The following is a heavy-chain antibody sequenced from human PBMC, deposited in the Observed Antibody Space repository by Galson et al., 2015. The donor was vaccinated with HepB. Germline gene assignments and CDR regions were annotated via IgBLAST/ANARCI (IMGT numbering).Heavy chain of an antibody. D-gene: IGHD2-8*01. CDR3: ARVSCSSTRCHINCTNGVCFFLPARGMDV. Sequence: SVKVSCKASGGTFSNAAITWVRQAPGQGLEWMGGSIPLFGTANYAQKFQGRITITADDLTNTASMELSSLRSEDTAVYYCARVSCSSTRCHINCTNGVCFFLPARGMDVWGQGTTVTVSS. J-gene: IGHJ6*02. CDR2: SIPLFGTA. V-gene: IGHV1-69*13. CDR1: GGTFSNAA.